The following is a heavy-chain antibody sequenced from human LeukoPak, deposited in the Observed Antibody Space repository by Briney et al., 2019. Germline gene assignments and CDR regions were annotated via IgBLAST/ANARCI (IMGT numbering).Heavy chain of an antibody. CDR3: AKVFSTATTGREGFYFDY. CDR2: ISVSGGST. J-gene: IGHJ4*02. CDR1: GFTFSSYA. D-gene: IGHD4-11*01. Sequence: GGSLRLSCAASGFTFSSYAMSWVRQAPGKGLEWVLAISVSGGSTYYADSVKGRFTISRDNSKNTLYLQMNSLRAEDTAVYYCAKVFSTATTGREGFYFDYWGQGTLVTVSS. V-gene: IGHV3-23*01.